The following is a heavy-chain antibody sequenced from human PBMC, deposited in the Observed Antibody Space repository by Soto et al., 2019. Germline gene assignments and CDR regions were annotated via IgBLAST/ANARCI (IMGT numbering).Heavy chain of an antibody. D-gene: IGHD4-17*01. V-gene: IGHV1-69*06. CDR1: GGTFSSYA. J-gene: IGHJ4*02. CDR3: ARDLKTPLYGDYNY. Sequence: SVKVSCKASGGTFSSYAISWVRQAPGQGLEWMGGIIPIFGTANYAQKFQGRVTITADKSTSTAYMELSSLRSEDTAVYYCARDLKTPLYGDYNYWGQGTLVTVSS. CDR2: IIPIFGTA.